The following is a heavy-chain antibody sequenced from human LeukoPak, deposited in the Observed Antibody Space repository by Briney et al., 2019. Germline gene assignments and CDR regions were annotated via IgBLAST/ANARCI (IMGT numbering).Heavy chain of an antibody. J-gene: IGHJ4*02. CDR1: GGSISSYY. V-gene: IGHV4-59*08. D-gene: IGHD3-10*01. CDR2: IYYSGST. Sequence: PSETLSLTCTVSGGSISSYYWSWIRQPPGKGLEWIGYIYYSGSTNYNPSLKSRVTISVDTSKNQFTLKLSSVTAADTAVYYCASNYYGSGSLDYWGQGNLVTVSS. CDR3: ASNYYGSGSLDY.